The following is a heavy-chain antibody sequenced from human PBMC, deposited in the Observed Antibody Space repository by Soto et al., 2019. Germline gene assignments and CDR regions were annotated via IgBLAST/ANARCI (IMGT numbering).Heavy chain of an antibody. V-gene: IGHV1-46*01. D-gene: IGHD3-10*01. J-gene: IGHJ3*02. Sequence: GTSVKVSCKASGYTFTSYYMHWARQAPGQGLEWMGIINPSGGSTSYAQKFQGRVTMTRDTSTSTVYMELSSLRSEDTAVYYCAIVYYRAESPDAFEIWTQRTMVTVSS. CDR1: GYTFTSYY. CDR2: INPSGGST. CDR3: AIVYYRAESPDAFEI.